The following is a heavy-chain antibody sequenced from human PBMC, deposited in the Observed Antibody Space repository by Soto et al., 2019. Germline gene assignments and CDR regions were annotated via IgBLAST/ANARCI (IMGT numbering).Heavy chain of an antibody. Sequence: SETLSLTCAVSAGSFSCFYWTWIRQPQGEGLEWIGEINHSGTTNFNPSLRSRLTISLDSSKKHFSLKLTSMTAADAAVYYCARADSTLVTSYGLDVWGQGTTVTVSS. V-gene: IGHV4-34*01. D-gene: IGHD2-21*02. J-gene: IGHJ6*01. CDR3: ARADSTLVTSYGLDV. CDR1: AGSFSCFY. CDR2: INHSGTT.